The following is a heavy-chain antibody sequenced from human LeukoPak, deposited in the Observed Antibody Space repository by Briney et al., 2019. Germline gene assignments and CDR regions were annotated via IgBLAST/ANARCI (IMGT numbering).Heavy chain of an antibody. CDR3: ASGVDKWWFNP. CDR1: GGSIGSGAYY. D-gene: IGHD5-12*01. V-gene: IGHV4-61*02. J-gene: IGHJ5*02. Sequence: PSETLSLTCTVSGGSIGSGAYYWSWIRQPAGKGPEWIGRIYASGSTNYNPSLKSRVTISVDTSENQFSLNLRSVTAADTAVYYCASGVDKWWFNPWGQGTLVTVSS. CDR2: IYASGST.